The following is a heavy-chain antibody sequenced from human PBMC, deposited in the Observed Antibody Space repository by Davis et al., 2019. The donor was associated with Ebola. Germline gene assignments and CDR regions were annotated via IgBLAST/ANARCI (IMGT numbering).Heavy chain of an antibody. CDR2: IIPIFDTP. V-gene: IGHV1-69*13. Sequence: SVKVSCKTSGGSFSSHPISWVRQAPRQGLEWMGGIIPIFDTPHYAQKFQGRITITADASTRTAYMELSGLRSEDTATYFCARDFDGGNYYFDYWGPGTPVTVSS. CDR1: GGSFSSHP. CDR3: ARDFDGGNYYFDY. D-gene: IGHD3-9*01. J-gene: IGHJ4*02.